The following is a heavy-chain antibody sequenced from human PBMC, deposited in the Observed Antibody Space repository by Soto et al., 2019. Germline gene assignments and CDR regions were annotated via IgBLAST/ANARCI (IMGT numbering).Heavy chain of an antibody. CDR2: IRSRVHGGTT. Sequence: GGSLRLSCTGYGFTFVDYAMSWFRQAPGKGLEWVVFIRSRVHGGTTEFAGSVKGRFTISRDDSTSIAYLQMNSLKTEDTAVYFFTAVQLNEAVTRWYHATDNWGQGALVTVSS. J-gene: IGHJ4*02. V-gene: IGHV3-49*03. CDR3: TAVQLNEAVTRWYHATDN. CDR1: GFTFVDYA. D-gene: IGHD2-15*01.